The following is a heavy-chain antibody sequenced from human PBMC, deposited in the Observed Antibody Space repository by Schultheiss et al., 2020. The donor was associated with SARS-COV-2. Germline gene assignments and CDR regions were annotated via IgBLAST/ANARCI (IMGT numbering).Heavy chain of an antibody. CDR3: ARETCDSSSWYWGCQNWFDP. CDR1: GGSISSYY. Sequence: SETLSLTCTVSGGSISSYYWSWIRQPPGKGLEWIGEINHSGSTNYNPSLKSRVTISVDTSKNQFSLKLSSMTAADTAVYYCARETCDSSSWYWGCQNWFDPWGQGTLVTVSS. V-gene: IGHV4-34*01. CDR2: INHSGST. J-gene: IGHJ5*02. D-gene: IGHD6-13*01.